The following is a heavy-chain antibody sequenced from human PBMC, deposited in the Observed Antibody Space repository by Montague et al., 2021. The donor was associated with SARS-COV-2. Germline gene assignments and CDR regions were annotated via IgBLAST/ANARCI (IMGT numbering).Heavy chain of an antibody. CDR3: AREVPTVVKIDC. J-gene: IGHJ4*02. CDR2: ISSSGSPQ. D-gene: IGHD4-23*01. CDR1: GFTFSSFG. V-gene: IGHV3-48*03. Sequence: SLRLSCAASGFTFSSFGMNWVRQAPGKGLEWVSYISSSGSPQHYADSVRGRFTISRDNAKNSLYLQMNSLRAEDTAIYYCAREVPTVVKIDCWGQGTLVTVSS.